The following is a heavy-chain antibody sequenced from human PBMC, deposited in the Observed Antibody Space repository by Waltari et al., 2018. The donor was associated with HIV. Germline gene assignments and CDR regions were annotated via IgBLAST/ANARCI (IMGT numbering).Heavy chain of an antibody. CDR1: GGSISSSSYY. CDR2: IYYSGST. V-gene: IGHV4-39*01. J-gene: IGHJ4*02. CDR3: ARQGEQDQPPES. D-gene: IGHD1-26*01. Sequence: QLQLQESGPGLVKPSETLSLTCTVSGGSISSSSYYWGWIRQPPGKGLEWIGSIYYSGSTYYNPSLKSRVTISVDTSKNQFSLKLSSVTTADTAVYYCARQGEQDQPPESWGQGTLVTVSS.